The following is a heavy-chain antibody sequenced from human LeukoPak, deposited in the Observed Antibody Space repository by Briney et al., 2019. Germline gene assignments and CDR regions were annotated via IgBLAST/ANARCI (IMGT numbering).Heavy chain of an antibody. D-gene: IGHD2-2*01. J-gene: IGHJ6*02. Sequence: SETLSLTCTVSGGSISSYYWNWTRQPPGKALEWIGYIYYSGSTNYNPSLKSRVTISVDTSKNQFSLKLSSVTAADTAVYYCARGCSSTSCDPYYYYAMDVWGQGTTVTVSS. CDR3: ARGCSSTSCDPYYYYAMDV. CDR2: IYYSGST. CDR1: GGSISSYY. V-gene: IGHV4-59*01.